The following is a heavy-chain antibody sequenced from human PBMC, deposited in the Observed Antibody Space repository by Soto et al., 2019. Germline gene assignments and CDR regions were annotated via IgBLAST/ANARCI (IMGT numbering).Heavy chain of an antibody. CDR2: IWYDGSNK. J-gene: IGHJ4*02. Sequence: PGGSLRLSCAAPGFTFSSYGMHWVRQAPGKGLEWVAVIWYDGSNKYYADSVKGRFTISRDNSKNTLYLQMNSLRAEDTAVYYCARDGVVGATSEFDYWGQGTLVTVSS. CDR3: ARDGVVGATSEFDY. D-gene: IGHD1-26*01. CDR1: GFTFSSYG. V-gene: IGHV3-33*01.